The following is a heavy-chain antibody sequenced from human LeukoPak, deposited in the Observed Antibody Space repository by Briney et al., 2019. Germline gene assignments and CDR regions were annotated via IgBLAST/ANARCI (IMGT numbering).Heavy chain of an antibody. CDR1: GFTFSSYS. CDR3: ARGVFAVGGINYFDY. V-gene: IGHV3-21*01. J-gene: IGHJ4*02. CDR2: ISSSSSYI. Sequence: GGSLRLSCAASGFTFSSYSMNWVREAPGKGLGWVSSISSSSSYIYYADSVKGRFTISRDNAKNSLYLQMNSLRAEDTAVYYCARGVFAVGGINYFDYWGQGTLVTVSS. D-gene: IGHD6-19*01.